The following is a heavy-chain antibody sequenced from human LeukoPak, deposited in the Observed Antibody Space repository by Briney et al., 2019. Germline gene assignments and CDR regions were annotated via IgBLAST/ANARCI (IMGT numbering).Heavy chain of an antibody. V-gene: IGHV3-7*01. CDR2: IKQDGSEK. Sequence: GGSLRLSCAASGFTFSSYWMSWVRQAPGKGLEWVANIKQDGSEKYYVDSVKGRFTISRDNAKNSLYLQMNSLRAEDTAVYYCARVFYASGSYFDYWGQGTLVSVSS. CDR1: GFTFSSYW. D-gene: IGHD3-10*01. J-gene: IGHJ4*02. CDR3: ARVFYASGSYFDY.